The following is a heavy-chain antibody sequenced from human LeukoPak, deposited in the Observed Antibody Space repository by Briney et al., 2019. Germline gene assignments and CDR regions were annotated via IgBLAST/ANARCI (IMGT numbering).Heavy chain of an antibody. CDR1: GFTFSSYW. CDR3: ARGWGIAAAGSVYFDY. Sequence: GGSLRLSCAASGFTFSSYWMSWVRQAPGKGLEWVSYISSSSSTIYYADSVKGRFTISRDNAKNSLYLQMNSLRAEDTAVYYCARGWGIAAAGSVYFDYWGQGTLVTVSS. D-gene: IGHD6-13*01. V-gene: IGHV3-48*04. CDR2: ISSSSSTI. J-gene: IGHJ4*02.